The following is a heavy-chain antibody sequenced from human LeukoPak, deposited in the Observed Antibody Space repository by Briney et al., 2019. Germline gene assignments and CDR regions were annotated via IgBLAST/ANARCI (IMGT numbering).Heavy chain of an antibody. CDR2: ISYRGSP. Sequence: SETLSLTCTVSGGSLSSGDYYWSWIRQPPGKGLEWIGYISYRGSPDYNPSLKGQVTISLDTSKNQFSLKLSSVTAADTAVYYCAREPMTYYYFDYWGQGTLVTVSS. CDR3: AREPMTYYYFDY. D-gene: IGHD1-26*01. CDR1: GGSLSSGDYY. V-gene: IGHV4-30-4*01. J-gene: IGHJ4*02.